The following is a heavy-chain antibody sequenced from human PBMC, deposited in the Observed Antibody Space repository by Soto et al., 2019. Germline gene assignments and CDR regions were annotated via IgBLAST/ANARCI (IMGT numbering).Heavy chain of an antibody. D-gene: IGHD3-3*01. J-gene: IGHJ4*02. CDR3: ARGTGDYDFWSGYHATDYFDY. CDR1: GFTFSSCS. Sequence: EVQLVESGGGLVKPGGSLRLSCAASGFTFSSCSMNWVRQTPGKGLECVSSITSSSSYIYYADLLKGRFTISRDNAKKSLYLQMNSLRAEDTAVYFCARGTGDYDFWSGYHATDYFDYWGQGTLVTVSS. V-gene: IGHV3-21*02. CDR2: ITSSSSYI.